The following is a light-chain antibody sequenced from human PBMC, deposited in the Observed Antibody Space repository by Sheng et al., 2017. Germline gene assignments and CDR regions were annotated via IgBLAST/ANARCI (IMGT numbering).Light chain of an antibody. J-gene: IGKJ2*01. CDR1: QTISIY. V-gene: IGKV1-39*01. CDR2: KAS. CDR3: QQSYSTPYT. Sequence: DIQMTQSPSSLSASVGDRVTITCRASQTISIYLNWYQQKPGKAPELLIYKASNLKSGVASRFSGSGSATDFTLTISSLQPEDFATYYCQQSYSTPYTFGQGAKIYIK.